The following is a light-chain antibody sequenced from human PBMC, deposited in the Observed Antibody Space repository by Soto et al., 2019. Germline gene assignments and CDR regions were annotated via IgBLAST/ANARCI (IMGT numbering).Light chain of an antibody. CDR3: QHYGSSPET. J-gene: IGKJ1*01. Sequence: EIVLTQSPVTLSLSPGERATLSCRASQSVSRSLAWYQQKPGQAPRLIVYDASERATGIPARFSGSGSGADFTLTISRLEPEDFAVYYCQHYGSSPETFGQGTKVDIK. CDR1: QSVSRS. V-gene: IGKV3-20*01. CDR2: DAS.